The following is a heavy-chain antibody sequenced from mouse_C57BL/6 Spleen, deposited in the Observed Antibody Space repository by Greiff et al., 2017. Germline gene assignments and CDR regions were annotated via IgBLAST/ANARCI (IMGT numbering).Heavy chain of an antibody. Sequence: QVQLQQPGAELVKPGASVKLSCKASGYTFTSYWMHWVKQRPGQGLEWIGMIHPNSGSTNYNEKFKSKATLTVDKSSSTAYMQLSSLTSDDSAVYYCARRRVTTVVANYYAMDYWGQGTSVTVSS. CDR2: IHPNSGST. CDR3: ARRRVTTVVANYYAMDY. CDR1: GYTFTSYW. V-gene: IGHV1-64*01. J-gene: IGHJ4*01. D-gene: IGHD1-1*01.